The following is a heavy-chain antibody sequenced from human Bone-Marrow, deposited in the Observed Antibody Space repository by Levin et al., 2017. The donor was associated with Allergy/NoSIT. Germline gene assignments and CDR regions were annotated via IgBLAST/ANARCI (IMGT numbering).Heavy chain of an antibody. V-gene: IGHV4-39*07. J-gene: IGHJ4*02. CDR3: ARDGSSPRWFFY. CDR2: IYHGGGP. Sequence: SETLSLTCTVSGGSISTSGYYWGWIRQPPGKGLEWVGSIYHGGGPYFNPSLKSRVSISVDTSKNQVYLQLSSVTAADTAVYYCARDGSSPRWFFYWGQGTLVTVSS. D-gene: IGHD2-15*01. CDR1: GGSISTSGYY.